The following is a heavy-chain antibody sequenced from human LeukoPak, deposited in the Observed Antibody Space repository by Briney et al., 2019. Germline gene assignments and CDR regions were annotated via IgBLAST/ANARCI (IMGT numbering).Heavy chain of an antibody. J-gene: IGHJ3*02. D-gene: IGHD3-22*01. CDR2: INHSGST. Sequence: SETLSLTCAVYGGSFSGYYWSWIRQSPGKGLEWIGEINHSGSTKYNPSLKNRVTISVDTSKNQFSLKLSSVTAADTAVYYCAKSNGYGLIDIWGQGTMVTVSS. V-gene: IGHV4-34*01. CDR3: AKSNGYGLIDI. CDR1: GGSFSGYY.